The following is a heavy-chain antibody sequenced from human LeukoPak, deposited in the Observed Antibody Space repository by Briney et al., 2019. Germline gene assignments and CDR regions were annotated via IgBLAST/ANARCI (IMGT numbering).Heavy chain of an antibody. D-gene: IGHD4-23*01. CDR3: ATGPNDYGGQKPSIGDY. Sequence: GASVKVSCKVSGYTLTELSMHWVRQAPGKGLEWMGGFDPEDGETIHAQKFQGRVTMTEDTSTDTAYMELSSLRSEDTAVYYCATGPNDYGGQKPSIGDYWGQGTLVTVSS. J-gene: IGHJ4*02. CDR1: GYTLTELS. CDR2: FDPEDGET. V-gene: IGHV1-24*01.